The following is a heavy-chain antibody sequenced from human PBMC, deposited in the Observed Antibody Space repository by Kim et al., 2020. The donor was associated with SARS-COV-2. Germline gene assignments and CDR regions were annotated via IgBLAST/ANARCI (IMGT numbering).Heavy chain of an antibody. CDR2: IYYSGST. CDR1: GGSISSYY. Sequence: SETLSLTCTVSGGSISSYYWSWIRQPPGKGLEWIGYIYYSGSTNYNPSLKSRVTISVDTSKNQFSLKLSSVTAADTAVYYCARGHYYGSRSYYISYYFDYWGQGTLVTVSS. D-gene: IGHD3-10*01. J-gene: IGHJ4*02. CDR3: ARGHYYGSRSYYISYYFDY. V-gene: IGHV4-59*13.